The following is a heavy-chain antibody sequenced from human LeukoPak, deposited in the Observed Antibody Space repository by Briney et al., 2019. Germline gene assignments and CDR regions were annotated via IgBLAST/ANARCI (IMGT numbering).Heavy chain of an antibody. J-gene: IGHJ6*03. CDR1: GFTFSDYY. V-gene: IGHV3-23*01. CDR2: ISGNGGST. CDR3: ARVNEDTAMVGYYYYYMDV. D-gene: IGHD5-18*01. Sequence: GGSLRLSCAASGFTFSDYYMSWIRQAPGKGLEWVSSISGNGGSTYYADSVKGRFTISRDKSKNTLYLQMNSLRAEDTAVYYCARVNEDTAMVGYYYYYMDVWGKGTTVTVSS.